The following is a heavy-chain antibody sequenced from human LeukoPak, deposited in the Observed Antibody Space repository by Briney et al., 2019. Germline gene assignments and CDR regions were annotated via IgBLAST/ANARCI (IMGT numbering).Heavy chain of an antibody. CDR1: GYTFTGYY. V-gene: IGHV1-2*02. D-gene: IGHD3-22*01. J-gene: IGHJ4*02. Sequence: ASVKVSCKASGYTFTGYYMHWVRQAPGQGLEWMGWINPNSGGTNYAQKFQGRVTMTRDTSISTAYMELSRLRSDDTAVYYCAREWPTLRRKNYYDSSGYQAQHHEGPTAPGLLFDYWGQGTLVTVSS. CDR3: AREWPTLRRKNYYDSSGYQAQHHEGPTAPGLLFDY. CDR2: INPNSGGT.